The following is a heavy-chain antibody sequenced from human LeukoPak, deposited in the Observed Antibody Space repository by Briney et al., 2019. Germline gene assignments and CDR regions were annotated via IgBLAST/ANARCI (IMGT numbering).Heavy chain of an antibody. CDR3: ATDSEIGVSPITL. CDR1: GYTFTNYD. J-gene: IGHJ1*01. Sequence: GASVKVSCRASGYTFTNYDINWVRQATGQGLEWMGGFDPEDGETIYAQKFQGRVTMTEDTSTDTAYMELSSLRSEDTAVYYCATDSEIGVSPITLWGQGTLVTVSS. D-gene: IGHD3-16*01. V-gene: IGHV1-24*01. CDR2: FDPEDGET.